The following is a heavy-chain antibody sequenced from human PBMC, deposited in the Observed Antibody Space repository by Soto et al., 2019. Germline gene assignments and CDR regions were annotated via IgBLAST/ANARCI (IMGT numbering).Heavy chain of an antibody. D-gene: IGHD3-10*01. Sequence: GESLKIFCKGSGYSFTSYWISWVRQMPGKGLEGMGRIDPSDSYTNYSPSFQGHVTISADKSISTAYLQWSSLKASDTAMYYCATDDSNYSGSGSYYSSAPSYGMDVWGQGTTVTVSS. CDR3: ATDDSNYSGSGSYYSSAPSYGMDV. CDR2: IDPSDSYT. CDR1: GYSFTSYW. V-gene: IGHV5-10-1*01. J-gene: IGHJ6*02.